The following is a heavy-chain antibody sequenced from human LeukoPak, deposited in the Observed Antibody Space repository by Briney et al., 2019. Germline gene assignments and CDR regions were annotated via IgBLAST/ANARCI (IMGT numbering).Heavy chain of an antibody. D-gene: IGHD2-2*01. J-gene: IGHJ5*02. V-gene: IGHV1-24*01. Sequence: ASVKVSCKVSGYTLTELSMHWVRQAPGKGLEWMGGFDPEDGETIYAQKFQGRVTMTEDTSTDTAYMELSSLRSEDTAVYYCAPYCSSTSCREPVNWFDPWGQGTLVTVSS. CDR1: GYTLTELS. CDR2: FDPEDGET. CDR3: APYCSSTSCREPVNWFDP.